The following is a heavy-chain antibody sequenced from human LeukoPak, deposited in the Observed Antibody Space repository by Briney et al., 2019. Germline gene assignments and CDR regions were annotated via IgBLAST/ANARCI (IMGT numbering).Heavy chain of an antibody. CDR3: ARQHVVPAAPGAFDI. J-gene: IGHJ3*02. CDR2: ISYDGSNK. D-gene: IGHD2-2*01. CDR1: GFTFSSYA. V-gene: IGHV3-30-3*01. Sequence: GRSLRLSCAASGFTFSSYAMHWVRQAPGKGLEWVAVISYDGSNKYYAGSVKGRSTISRDNSKNTLYLQMNSLRAEDTAVYYCARQHVVPAAPGAFDIWGQGTMVTVSS.